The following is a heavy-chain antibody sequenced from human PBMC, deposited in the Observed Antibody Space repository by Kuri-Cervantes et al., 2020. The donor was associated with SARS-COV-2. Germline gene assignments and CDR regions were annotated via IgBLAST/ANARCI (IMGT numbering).Heavy chain of an antibody. J-gene: IGHJ3*02. CDR2: IYHSGST. CDR3: ARDNPISGSYWDAFDI. D-gene: IGHD1-26*01. CDR1: GYSISSGYY. Sequence: GSLRLSCAVSGYSISSGYYWGWIRQPPGKGLEWIGSIYHSGSTYYNPSLKSRVTISVDTSKNQFSLKLSSVTAADTAVYYCARDNPISGSYWDAFDIWGQGTMVTVSS. V-gene: IGHV4-38-2*02.